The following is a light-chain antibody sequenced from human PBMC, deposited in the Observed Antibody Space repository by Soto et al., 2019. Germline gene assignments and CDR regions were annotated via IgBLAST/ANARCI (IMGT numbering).Light chain of an antibody. CDR3: ATWASSLTGEV. CDR2: DSN. V-gene: IGLV1-51*01. J-gene: IGLJ2*01. Sequence: QSVLTQPPSVSAAPGQKVTISCSGSSFNIGNNYVSWFQQLPGTAPKLLIYDSNKRPSGIPDRFSGSKSGTSATLDITGLQTGDEADYYCATWASSLTGEVFGGGTKVTVL. CDR1: SFNIGNNY.